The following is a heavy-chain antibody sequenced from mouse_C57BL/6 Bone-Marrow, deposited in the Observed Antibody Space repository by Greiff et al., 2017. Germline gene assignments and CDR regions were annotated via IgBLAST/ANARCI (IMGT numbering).Heavy chain of an antibody. CDR1: GFSFNTYA. J-gene: IGHJ4*01. Sequence: EVKLMESGGGLVQPKGSLKLSCAASGFSFNTYAMNWVRQAPGKGLEWVARIRSKSNNYATYYADSVKDRFTISRDDSESMLYLQMNNLKTEDTAMYYCVRQGYDAMDYWGQGTSVTVSS. CDR2: IRSKSNNYAT. CDR3: VRQGYDAMDY. V-gene: IGHV10-1*01.